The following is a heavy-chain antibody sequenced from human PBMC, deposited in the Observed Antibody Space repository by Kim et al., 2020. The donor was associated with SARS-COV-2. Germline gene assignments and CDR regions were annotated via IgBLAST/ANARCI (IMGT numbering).Heavy chain of an antibody. Sequence: GGSLRLSCAASGFTFSSYGMHWVRQAPGKGLEWVAVISYDGSNKYYADSVKGRFTISRDNSKNTLYLQMNSLRAEDTAVYYCAKEAGLDYYDSSGDCMD. CDR3: AKEAGLDYYDSSGDCMD. CDR2: ISYDGSNK. J-gene: IGHJ6*03. V-gene: IGHV3-30*18. D-gene: IGHD3-22*01. CDR1: GFTFSSYG.